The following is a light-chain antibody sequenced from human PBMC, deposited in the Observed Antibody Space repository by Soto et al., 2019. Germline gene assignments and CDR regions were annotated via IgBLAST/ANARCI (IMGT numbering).Light chain of an antibody. CDR2: AAS. Sequence: DIQVTQSPSSLSAYVGDRVTISCRASQDIKNYLNWYQRKPGTAPRLLIYAASILQSGVPSRFSASGSGTDFALNISSLQPDDFGTYYCQQGFSLPWTFGQGTNVDI. V-gene: IGKV1-39*01. CDR1: QDIKNY. J-gene: IGKJ1*01. CDR3: QQGFSLPWT.